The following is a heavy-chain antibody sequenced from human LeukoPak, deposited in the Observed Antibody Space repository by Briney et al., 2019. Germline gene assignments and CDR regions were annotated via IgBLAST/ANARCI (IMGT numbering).Heavy chain of an antibody. J-gene: IGHJ4*02. CDR2: IYPGDSDT. CDR1: GYPFTSYW. D-gene: IGHD3-22*01. Sequence: GESLKISCKGSGYPFTSYWIGWVRQMPGKGLEWMGIIYPGDSDTRYSPSFQGQATISADKSISTAYLQWSSLKASDTAMYYCARLMGSIGTYDSSGLDYWGQGTLVTVSS. CDR3: ARLMGSIGTYDSSGLDY. V-gene: IGHV5-51*01.